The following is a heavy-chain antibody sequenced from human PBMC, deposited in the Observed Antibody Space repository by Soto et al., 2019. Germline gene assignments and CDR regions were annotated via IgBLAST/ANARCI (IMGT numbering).Heavy chain of an antibody. CDR2: ISYDGSNK. Sequence: GGSLRLSCAASGFTFSSYAMHWVRQAPGKGLEWVAVISYDGSNKYYADSVKGRFTISRDNSKNTLYLQMNSLRAEDTAVYYCVRPLTYYYYYGMDVWGQGTTVTAP. CDR3: VRPLTYYYYYGMDV. J-gene: IGHJ6*02. CDR1: GFTFSSYA. V-gene: IGHV3-30-3*01.